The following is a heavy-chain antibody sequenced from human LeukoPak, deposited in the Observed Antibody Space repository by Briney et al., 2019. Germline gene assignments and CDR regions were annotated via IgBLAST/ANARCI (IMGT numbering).Heavy chain of an antibody. V-gene: IGHV3-64*01. Sequence: GGSLRLSCAASGFTFSSYGMSWVRQAPGKGLEFVSGISSNGGTTYYANSVRGRFTISRDNSKNTLYLQMGSLRADDMAVYYCARRSAANTFDYWGQGTLVTVSS. CDR2: ISSNGGTT. CDR3: ARRSAANTFDY. D-gene: IGHD2-15*01. J-gene: IGHJ4*02. CDR1: GFTFSSYG.